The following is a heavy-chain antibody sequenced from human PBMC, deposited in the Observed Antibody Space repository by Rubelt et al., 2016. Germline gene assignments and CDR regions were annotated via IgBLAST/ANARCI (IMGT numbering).Heavy chain of an antibody. Sequence: QVQLQESGPGLVKPSETLSLTCTVSGYSISSGYYWGWIRQPPGKGREGIGSIYHSGRTYYNPSLKGVVTLSVDTSQTQSSLSVSPVTAAATAVYYWAGERLGATDYYYYMDVWGKGTTVTVSS. D-gene: IGHD1-26*01. V-gene: IGHV4-38-2*02. CDR3: AGERLGATDYYYYMDV. CDR1: GYSISSGYY. J-gene: IGHJ6*03. CDR2: IYHSGRT.